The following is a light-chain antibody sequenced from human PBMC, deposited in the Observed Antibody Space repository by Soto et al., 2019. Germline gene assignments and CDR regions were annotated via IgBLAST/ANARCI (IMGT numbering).Light chain of an antibody. V-gene: IGKV3-20*01. Sequence: EIVLTQSPGPLSLSPGERATLSCTASQSVSSSYLAWYQQKPGQAPRLIIYGASSRASGIPDRFSGSGSGTDFTLTITRLEPEDSAVYFCQQYTGPPTTFGQGTRLEI. CDR3: QQYTGPPTT. CDR2: GAS. CDR1: QSVSSSY. J-gene: IGKJ5*01.